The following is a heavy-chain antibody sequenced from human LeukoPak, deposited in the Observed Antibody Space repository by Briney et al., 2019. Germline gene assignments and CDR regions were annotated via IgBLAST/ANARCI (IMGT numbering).Heavy chain of an antibody. Sequence: GASVKVSCKASGYTFTSYYMHWVRQAPGQGLEWMGIINPSGGSTSYAQKFQGRVTMTRDTSTSTVYMELSSLRSEDTAVYYCARRPWTYYYDSSGYSDDAFDIWGQGTMVTVSS. D-gene: IGHD3-22*01. V-gene: IGHV1-46*01. J-gene: IGHJ3*02. CDR2: INPSGGST. CDR1: GYTFTSYY. CDR3: ARRPWTYYYDSSGYSDDAFDI.